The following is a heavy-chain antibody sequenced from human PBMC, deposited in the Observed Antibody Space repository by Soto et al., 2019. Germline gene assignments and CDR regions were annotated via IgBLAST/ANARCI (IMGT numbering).Heavy chain of an antibody. D-gene: IGHD2-15*01. CDR1: GGTFSSYA. J-gene: IGHJ6*02. CDR2: IIPIFGTA. CDR3: ARRLRGGSHYYYYGMDV. Sequence: SVKVSCKASGGTFSSYAISWVRQAPGQGLEWMGGIIPIFGTANYAQKFQGRVTITADESTSTAYMELSSLRSEDTAVYYCARRLRGGSHYYYYGMDVWGQGTTVTVS. V-gene: IGHV1-69*13.